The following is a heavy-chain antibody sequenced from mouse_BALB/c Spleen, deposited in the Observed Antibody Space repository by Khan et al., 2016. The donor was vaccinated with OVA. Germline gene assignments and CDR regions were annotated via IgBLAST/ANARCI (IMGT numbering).Heavy chain of an antibody. V-gene: IGHV3-6*02. CDR2: IRYDGNS. J-gene: IGHJ3*01. Sequence: EVQLQESGPGLVKPSQSLSLTCSVTGYSITSGYFWNWIQQFPGNKLEWMGYIRYDGNSNYNPSLKNRISITRDPSKNQFFLKLNSVTPEDTATYYCARGGSSGPAWFAYWSQGTLVTVSA. CDR3: ARGGSSGPAWFAY. D-gene: IGHD3-1*01. CDR1: GYSITSGYF.